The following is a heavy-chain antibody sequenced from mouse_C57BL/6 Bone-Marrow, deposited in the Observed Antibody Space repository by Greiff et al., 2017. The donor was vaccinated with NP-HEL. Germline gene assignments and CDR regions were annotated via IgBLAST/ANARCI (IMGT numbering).Heavy chain of an antibody. CDR1: GFTFSDYG. D-gene: IGHD2-1*01. V-gene: IGHV5-17*01. CDR2: ISSGSSTI. Sequence: ESGGGLVKPGGSLKLSCAASGFTFSDYGMHWVRQAPEKGLEWVAYISSGSSTIYYADTVKGRFTISRDNAKNTLFLQMTSLRSEDTAMYYCARTLYWSWFAYWGQGTLVTVSA. CDR3: ARTLYWSWFAY. J-gene: IGHJ3*01.